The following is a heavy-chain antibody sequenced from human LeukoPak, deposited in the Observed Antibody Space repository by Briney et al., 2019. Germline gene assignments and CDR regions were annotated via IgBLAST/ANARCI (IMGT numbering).Heavy chain of an antibody. J-gene: IGHJ3*02. CDR1: GGSFSSHY. Sequence: SETLSLTCTVSGGSFSSHYWSWIRQPPGKGLEWIGYISYIGSTNYNPSLKSRVTISVDPSKNQFSLKLSSVTAADTAVYYCARDPTTVTKGLDIWGQGTMVTVSS. CDR2: ISYIGST. D-gene: IGHD4-17*01. CDR3: ARDPTTVTKGLDI. V-gene: IGHV4-59*11.